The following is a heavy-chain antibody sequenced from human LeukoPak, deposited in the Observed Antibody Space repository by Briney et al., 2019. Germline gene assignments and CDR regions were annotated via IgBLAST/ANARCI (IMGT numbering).Heavy chain of an antibody. J-gene: IGHJ5*02. CDR2: ISSSGST. V-gene: IGHV4-4*02. CDR1: GGSISSSNW. Sequence: SETLSLTCAVSGGSISSSNWWSWVRQPPGKGLEWIGYISSSGSTNYNPSLKSRVTISEDTSKNQFSLKLTSVTAADTAVYYCARLKSGRNGWFDPWGQGTLVTVSS. D-gene: IGHD1-1*01. CDR3: ARLKSGRNGWFDP.